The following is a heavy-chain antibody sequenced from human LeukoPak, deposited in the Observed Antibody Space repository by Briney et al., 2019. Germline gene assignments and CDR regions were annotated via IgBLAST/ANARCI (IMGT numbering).Heavy chain of an antibody. CDR1: GFTFSSYW. Sequence: GGSLRLSCAASGFTFSSYWMSWVRQAPGKGLEWVANIKQDGSEKYYVDSVKGRFTISRDNAKNSLYLQMNSLRAEDTAVYYCARDWGSSWPNYYFDYWGQGTLVTVSS. CDR2: IKQDGSEK. CDR3: ARDWGSSWPNYYFDY. V-gene: IGHV3-7*01. J-gene: IGHJ4*02. D-gene: IGHD6-13*01.